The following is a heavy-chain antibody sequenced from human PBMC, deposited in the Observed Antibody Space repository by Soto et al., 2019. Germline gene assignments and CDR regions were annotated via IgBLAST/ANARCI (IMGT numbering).Heavy chain of an antibody. CDR1: RFTFGDYG. Sequence: QVQLVESGGGVVQPGRSLRLSCAASRFTFGDYGMHWVRQAPGKGLEWVALISYDGTNKYYAVSVIGRFTISRDNSKNTLYLEMNSLRSEDTALYYWAKDPHDVFYYGMDVWGQGTTVTVSS. CDR2: ISYDGTNK. D-gene: IGHD3-9*01. V-gene: IGHV3-30*18. CDR3: AKDPHDVFYYGMDV. J-gene: IGHJ6*02.